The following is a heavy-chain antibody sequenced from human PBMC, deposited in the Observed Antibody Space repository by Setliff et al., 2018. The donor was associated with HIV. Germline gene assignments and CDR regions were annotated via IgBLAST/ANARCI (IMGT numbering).Heavy chain of an antibody. V-gene: IGHV4-39*01. CDR1: GVSFGSSDYY. J-gene: IGHJ4*02. D-gene: IGHD3-10*01. CDR2: FYYSGST. CDR3: ARNTWAGDFDY. Sequence: PSETLSLTCTVSGVSFGSSDYYRAWIRQPPGKGLEWIGSFYYSGSTYYNPSLKSRVTISVDTSKNQFSLRLTSVTAADTAVYYCARNTWAGDFDYWGQGTLVTVSS.